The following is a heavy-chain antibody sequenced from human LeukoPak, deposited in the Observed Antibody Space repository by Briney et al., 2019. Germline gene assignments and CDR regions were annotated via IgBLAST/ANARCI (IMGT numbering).Heavy chain of an antibody. D-gene: IGHD3-9*01. V-gene: IGHV1-46*01. Sequence: ASVKVSCKASGYTFTSYYMHWVRQAPGQGLEWMGIINPSGGSTSYAQKFQGRVTMTRDTSTSTVYMELSSLRSEDTAVYYCARYDILTGYYSAQTRKQSPGSIRGEYFQHWGQGTLVTVSS. CDR1: GYTFTSYY. J-gene: IGHJ1*01. CDR2: INPSGGST. CDR3: ARYDILTGYYSAQTRKQSPGSIRGEYFQH.